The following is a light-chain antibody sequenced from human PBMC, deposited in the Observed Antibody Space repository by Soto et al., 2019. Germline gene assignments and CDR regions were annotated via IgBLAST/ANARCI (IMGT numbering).Light chain of an antibody. V-gene: IGKV3-20*01. CDR1: HIVRSSF. J-gene: IGKJ3*01. CDR3: QQYGSSPFS. CDR2: GAS. Sequence: IVLTQSPGTLSLSPGERATLSCRASHIVRSSFLAWYQQKPGQAPRLLIFGASNRAYGIPDRFSGSGSGTDFTLTISRLDPEDFAVYYCQQYGSSPFSFGPGTKVDI.